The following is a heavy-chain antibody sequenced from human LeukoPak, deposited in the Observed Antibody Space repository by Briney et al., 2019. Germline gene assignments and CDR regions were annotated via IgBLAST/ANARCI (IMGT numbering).Heavy chain of an antibody. J-gene: IGHJ2*01. Sequence: SETLSLTCAVSGGSISSGGYSWSWIRQPPGKGLEWIGYIYYSGSTYYNPSLKSRVTISVDTSKNQFSLKLSSVTAADTAVYYCARGLATQRNWYFDLWGRGTLVTVSS. CDR1: GGSISSGGYS. V-gene: IGHV4-30-4*07. CDR2: IYYSGST. CDR3: ARGLATQRNWYFDL. D-gene: IGHD5-12*01.